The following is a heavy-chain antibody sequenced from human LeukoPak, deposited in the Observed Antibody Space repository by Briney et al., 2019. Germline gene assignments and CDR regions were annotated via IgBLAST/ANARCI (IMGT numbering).Heavy chain of an antibody. Sequence: GSLRLSCVASGFTCSSYGLHGVRQAPGKGLEWVAAISSDGSNKHFADSVKGRFTISRDNSKNTLYLQMSSLRAEDTAVYYSAKGHIRGWNYFDLWGQGTLVTVSS. J-gene: IGHJ4*02. V-gene: IGHV3-30*18. D-gene: IGHD6-19*01. CDR3: AKGHIRGWNYFDL. CDR2: ISSDGSNK. CDR1: GFTCSSYG.